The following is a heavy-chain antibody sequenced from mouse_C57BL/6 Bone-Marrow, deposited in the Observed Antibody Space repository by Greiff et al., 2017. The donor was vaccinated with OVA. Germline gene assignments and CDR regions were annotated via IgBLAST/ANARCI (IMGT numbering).Heavy chain of an antibody. CDR3: ERSDYDYDRVFDY. D-gene: IGHD2-4*01. CDR1: GYAFSSYW. Sequence: VQLQQSGAELVKPGASVKISCKASGYAFSSYWMNWVKQRPGKGLEWIGQIYPGDGDTNYNGKFKGKATLTADKSSSTAYMQLSSLTSEDSAVYFCERSDYDYDRVFDYWGQGTTLTGSS. CDR2: IYPGDGDT. V-gene: IGHV1-80*01. J-gene: IGHJ2*01.